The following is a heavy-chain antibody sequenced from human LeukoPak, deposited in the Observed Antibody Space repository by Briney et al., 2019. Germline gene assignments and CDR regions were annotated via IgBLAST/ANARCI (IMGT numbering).Heavy chain of an antibody. CDR3: VTARLEVPT. J-gene: IGHJ3*01. V-gene: IGHV3-64D*06. CDR2: ISSNGGST. D-gene: IGHD3-16*01. CDR1: GFTFSRYA. Sequence: GGSLSLSCSVSGFTFSRYAIHWVRQAPGKGLEYVSAISSNGGSTYYADSVKGRFTISRDNSKNTLYLQMSSLRTADTAVYYCVTARLEVPTWGQGTMVTVSS.